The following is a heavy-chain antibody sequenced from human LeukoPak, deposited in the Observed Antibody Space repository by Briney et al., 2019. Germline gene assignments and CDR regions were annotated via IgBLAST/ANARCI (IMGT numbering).Heavy chain of an antibody. J-gene: IGHJ4*02. V-gene: IGHV4-59*01. CDR2: IYHSGST. CDR3: ARGATVIRPFDY. Sequence: SETLSLTCTGSGDSISSYYWSWIRQTPGKGLEWIGYIYHSGSTNYNPSLKSRVTISVDTSKNQFSLKLSSVTAADTAVYYCARGATVIRPFDYWGQGTLVTVSS. CDR1: GDSISSYY. D-gene: IGHD4-11*01.